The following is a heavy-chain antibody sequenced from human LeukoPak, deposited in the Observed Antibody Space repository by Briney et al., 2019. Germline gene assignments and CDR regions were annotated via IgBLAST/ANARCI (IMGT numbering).Heavy chain of an antibody. D-gene: IGHD1-26*01. CDR2: IIPILGIA. Sequence: GASVKVSCKASGGTFSSYAISWVRQAPGQGLEWMGRIIPILGIANYAQKFQGRVTITADKSTSTAYMELSSLRSEDTAVYYCAKVDPPIIAGARGDAFEIWGQGTLVTVSS. V-gene: IGHV1-69*04. J-gene: IGHJ3*02. CDR1: GGTFSSYA. CDR3: AKVDPPIIAGARGDAFEI.